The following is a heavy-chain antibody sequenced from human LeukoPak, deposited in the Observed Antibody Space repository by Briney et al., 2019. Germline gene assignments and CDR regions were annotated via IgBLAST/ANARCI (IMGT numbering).Heavy chain of an antibody. D-gene: IGHD3-22*01. CDR2: INPSGGST. CDR1: GSTLTSYY. CDR3: ARELVSSGFPFLDY. J-gene: IGHJ4*02. V-gene: IGHV1-46*01. Sequence: ASVTVSCKSSGSTLTSYYMHWVRQAPGQGLEWMGVINPSGGSTRYAQNFQGRVTMTRDTSTSTVYMELSSLRSEDTAVYYCARELVSSGFPFLDYWGQGTLVTVSS.